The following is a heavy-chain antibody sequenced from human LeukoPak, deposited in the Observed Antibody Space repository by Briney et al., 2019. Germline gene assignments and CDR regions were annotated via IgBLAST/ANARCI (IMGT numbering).Heavy chain of an antibody. CDR3: ARGAGFGVVTMDV. D-gene: IGHD3-3*01. Sequence: GGSLRLSCAASGFTFSSYWMSWVRQAPGKGLEWVANIKQDGSEKYYVDSVKGRFTISRDNAKNSLYLQMNSLRAEDTAVYYCARGAGFGVVTMDVWGKGTTVTVSS. CDR1: GFTFSSYW. J-gene: IGHJ6*04. V-gene: IGHV3-7*01. CDR2: IKQDGSEK.